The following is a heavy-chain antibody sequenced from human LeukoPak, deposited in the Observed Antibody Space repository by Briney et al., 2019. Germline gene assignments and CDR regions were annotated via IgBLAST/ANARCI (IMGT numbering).Heavy chain of an antibody. D-gene: IGHD5-24*01. Sequence: GGSLRLSCAVSGFTFSDSAMSWVRQAPGRGLEWVSTISGSGGSTSSADSVKGRFTISRDNSRTTLYLQMNTLRAEDTAIYYCAKGGPQFFDYWGQGTLVTVSS. CDR2: ISGSGGST. CDR1: GFTFSDSA. V-gene: IGHV3-23*01. J-gene: IGHJ4*02. CDR3: AKGGPQFFDY.